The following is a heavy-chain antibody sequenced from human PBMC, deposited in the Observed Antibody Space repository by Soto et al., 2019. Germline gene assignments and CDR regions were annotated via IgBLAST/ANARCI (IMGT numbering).Heavy chain of an antibody. Sequence: GGSLRLSCVASGFTFKAYAMGWVRQAPGKGLEWVSSITATNGNTYYADSVRGRFTISRDNSRNSLFLQMNGLRPEDSALYYCAKDEGTSSTVFDYWGQGTLVTVS. CDR3: AKDEGTSSTVFDY. D-gene: IGHD4-4*01. J-gene: IGHJ4*02. V-gene: IGHV3-23*01. CDR1: GFTFKAYA. CDR2: ITATNGNT.